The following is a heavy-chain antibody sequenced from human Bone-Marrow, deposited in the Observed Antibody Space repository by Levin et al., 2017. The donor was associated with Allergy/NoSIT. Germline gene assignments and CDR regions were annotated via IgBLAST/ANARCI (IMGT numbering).Heavy chain of an antibody. J-gene: IGHJ4*02. V-gene: IGHV3-30*18. CDR3: AKDPNGRRDHADTGYFDY. D-gene: IGHD1-14*01. CDR1: AFTFSDYA. Sequence: GGSLRLSCAASAFTFSDYAMHWVRQAPGKGLEWVAVISYDGSSKNYADFVKGRFTISRDNFKNTLYLQMNSLRAEDTAIYYCAKDPNGRRDHADTGYFDYWGQGILVIVSS. CDR2: ISYDGSSK.